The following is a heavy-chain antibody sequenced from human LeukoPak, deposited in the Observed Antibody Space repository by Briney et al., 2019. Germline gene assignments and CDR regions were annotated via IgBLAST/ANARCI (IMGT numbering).Heavy chain of an antibody. J-gene: IGHJ4*02. V-gene: IGHV4-31*01. Sequence: KPSETLSLTCTVSGGSISSGGYYWSWIRQHPGKGLEWIGYIYYSGSTYYNPSLKSQVTISVDTSKNQFSLKLSSVTAADTAVYYCARVSGSSADYWGQGTLVTVSS. CDR1: GGSISSGGYY. D-gene: IGHD1-26*01. CDR2: IYYSGST. CDR3: ARVSGSSADY.